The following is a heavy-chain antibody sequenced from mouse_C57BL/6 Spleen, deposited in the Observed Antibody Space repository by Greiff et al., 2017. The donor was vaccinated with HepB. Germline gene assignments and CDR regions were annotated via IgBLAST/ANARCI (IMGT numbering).Heavy chain of an antibody. Sequence: VQLQQSGAELVRPGTSVKLSCKASGYTFTSYWMHWVKQRPGQGLEWIGVIDPSDSYTNYNQKFKGKATLTVDTSSSTAYMQLSSLTSEDSAVYYCARRLGDYDWFAYWGQGTLVTVSA. J-gene: IGHJ3*01. D-gene: IGHD2-4*01. CDR1: GYTFTSYW. CDR3: ARRLGDYDWFAY. CDR2: IDPSDSYT. V-gene: IGHV1-59*01.